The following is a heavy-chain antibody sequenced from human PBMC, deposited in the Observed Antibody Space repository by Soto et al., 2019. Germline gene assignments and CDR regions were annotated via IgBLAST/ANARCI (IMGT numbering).Heavy chain of an antibody. CDR2: INQSGST. CDR1: GGSFSGYY. J-gene: IGHJ1*01. CDR3: ARGVGAAAGTGERRYFQH. V-gene: IGHV4-34*01. D-gene: IGHD6-13*01. Sequence: QVQLQQWGAGLLKPSETLSLTCAVYGGSFSGYYWSWIRQPPGKGLEWIGEINQSGSTNYNPSLKSRVTISVDTSKNPFSLKLSSVTAADTAVYYCARGVGAAAGTGERRYFQHWGQGTLVTVSS.